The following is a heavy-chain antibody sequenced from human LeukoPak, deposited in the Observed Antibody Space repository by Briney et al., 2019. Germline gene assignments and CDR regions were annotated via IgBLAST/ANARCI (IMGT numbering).Heavy chain of an antibody. CDR1: GFTFSSYS. V-gene: IGHV3-21*01. CDR2: ISSSSSYI. J-gene: IGHJ4*02. Sequence: GGSLRLSCAASGFTFSSYSMNWVRQAPGKGLEWVSSISSSSSYIYYADSVKGRFTTSRDNAKNSLYLQMNSLRAEGTAVYYCAGDPRYSSSWTPPFDYWGQGTLVTVSS. D-gene: IGHD6-13*01. CDR3: AGDPRYSSSWTPPFDY.